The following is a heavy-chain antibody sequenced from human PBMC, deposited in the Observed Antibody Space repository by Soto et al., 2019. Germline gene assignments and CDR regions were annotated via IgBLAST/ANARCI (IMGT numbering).Heavy chain of an antibody. CDR1: GFTLSGSS. CDR3: ARGWFGPDV. D-gene: IGHD3-10*01. J-gene: IGHJ6*03. CDR2: IDNAGTDS. Sequence: EVQLVESGGCLVQPGGSLRLSCAASGFTLSGSSMHWVRQAPGKGLVWVSGIDNAGTDSTYADSVKGRFTSSRDNAKNMLYLKMNSLRVEDTAVYYYARGWFGPDVWGKGTTVTVSS. V-gene: IGHV3-74*01.